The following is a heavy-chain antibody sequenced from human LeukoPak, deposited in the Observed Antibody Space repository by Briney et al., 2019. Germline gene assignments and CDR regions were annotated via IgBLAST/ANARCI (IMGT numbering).Heavy chain of an antibody. CDR2: ISPRGDIT. CDR1: GFIFSNHG. Sequence: GGSLRLSCAASGFIFSNHGMNWVRQAPGKGLEWVSGISPRGDITYYTDSVKGRFTVSRDNFKNTVHLQVNSLRPEDTAVYFCAKDDAWIRFASWGQGILVTVSS. J-gene: IGHJ5*01. CDR3: AKDDAWIRFAS. V-gene: IGHV3-23*01. D-gene: IGHD5-12*01.